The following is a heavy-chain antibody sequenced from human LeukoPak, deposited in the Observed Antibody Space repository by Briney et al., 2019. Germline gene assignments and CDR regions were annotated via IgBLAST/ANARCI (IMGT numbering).Heavy chain of an antibody. CDR1: GFTFSSYS. D-gene: IGHD3-22*01. V-gene: IGHV3-21*01. CDR2: ISSSSSYI. Sequence: PGGSLRLSCAASGFTFSSYSMNWVRQAPGKGLEWVSSISSSSSYIYYADSVKGRFTISGDNAKNSLYLQMNSLRAEDTAVYYCARDRPLYYYDSSGRPGDAFDIWGQGTMVTVSS. CDR3: ARDRPLYYYDSSGRPGDAFDI. J-gene: IGHJ3*02.